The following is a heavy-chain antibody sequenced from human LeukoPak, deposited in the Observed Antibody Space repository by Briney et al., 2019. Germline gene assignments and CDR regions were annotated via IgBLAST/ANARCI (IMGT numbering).Heavy chain of an antibody. D-gene: IGHD2-2*01. V-gene: IGHV4-4*07. CDR3: ARGQGVTEPAAQRSLFAP. Sequence: KPSETLSLTCTVSRGSISTYFWSWIRQPAGKGLEWLGHIYSSGRTNYNPSLKSRVTMSVDTSKNQFSLKLSSVTAADTAVYYCARGQGVTEPAAQRSLFAPWGQGTLVTVSS. J-gene: IGHJ5*02. CDR1: RGSISTYF. CDR2: IYSSGRT.